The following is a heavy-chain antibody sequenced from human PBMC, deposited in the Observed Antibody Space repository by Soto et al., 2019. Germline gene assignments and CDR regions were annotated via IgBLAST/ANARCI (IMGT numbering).Heavy chain of an antibody. CDR1: GRTFSNYT. CDR3: ARSSPYIVVRKPTGNQDYYGMDV. Sequence: ASVKVSCKASGRTFSNYTISWVRQAPGQGPEWMGGIIPVFGTTDYEQKFQGRVTITADGSTSTAYMKLSSLRSADTAVYYCARSSPYIVVRKPTGNQDYYGMDVWGQGTTVT. J-gene: IGHJ6*02. CDR2: IIPVFGTT. D-gene: IGHD2-2*01. V-gene: IGHV1-69*13.